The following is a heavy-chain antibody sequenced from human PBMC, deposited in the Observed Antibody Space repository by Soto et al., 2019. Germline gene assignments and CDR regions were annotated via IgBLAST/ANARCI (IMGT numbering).Heavy chain of an antibody. CDR3: ARDRIVATTYYYYGMDV. Sequence: KSSETLSLTCTVSGGSISSGGYYWSWIRQHPGKGLEWIGYIYYSGSTYYNPSLKSRVTISVDTSKNQFSLKLSSVTAADTAVYYCARDRIVATTYYYYGMDVWGQGTTVTVSS. J-gene: IGHJ6*02. CDR1: GGSISSGGYY. CDR2: IYYSGST. D-gene: IGHD5-12*01. V-gene: IGHV4-31*03.